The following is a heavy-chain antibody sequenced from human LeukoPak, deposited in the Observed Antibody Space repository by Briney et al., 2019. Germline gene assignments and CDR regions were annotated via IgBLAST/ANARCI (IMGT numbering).Heavy chain of an antibody. CDR1: GGSISSSSYY. CDR2: ICYSGST. V-gene: IGHV4-39*01. CDR3: ASIPVAGTKGGDWFDP. D-gene: IGHD6-19*01. J-gene: IGHJ5*02. Sequence: SETLSLTCTVSGGSISSSSYYWGWIRQPPGKGLEWIGSICYSGSTYYNPSLKSRVTISVDTSKNQFSLKLSSVTAADTAVYYCASIPVAGTKGGDWFDPWGQGTLVTVSS.